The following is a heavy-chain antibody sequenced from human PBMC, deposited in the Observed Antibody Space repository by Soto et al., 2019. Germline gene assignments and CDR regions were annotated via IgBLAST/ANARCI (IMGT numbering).Heavy chain of an antibody. CDR3: ATLLGYCSGGGSGCWFDP. J-gene: IGHJ5*02. D-gene: IGHD2-15*01. CDR1: GGSISSSSYY. Sequence: SETLSLTCTVSGGSISSSSYYWGWIRQPPGKGLEWIGSIYYSGSTYYNPSLKSRVTVSVDTSKNQFSLKLSSVTAADTAVFYCATLLGYCSGGGSGCWFDPWGQGTLVTVS. CDR2: IYYSGST. V-gene: IGHV4-39*01.